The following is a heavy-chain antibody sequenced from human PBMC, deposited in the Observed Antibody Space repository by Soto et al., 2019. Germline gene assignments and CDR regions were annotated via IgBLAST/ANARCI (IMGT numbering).Heavy chain of an antibody. CDR2: IYYSGST. Sequence: QVQLQESGPGLVKPSETLSLTCTVSGGSISSYYWSWIRQPPGKGLEWIGYIYYSGSTNYNPSLKSRDTLSVDTSNNQFSLKLSSVTAADTAVYYCARQGPRHYGMDVWGQGTTVTVSS. J-gene: IGHJ6*02. CDR1: GGSISSYY. V-gene: IGHV4-59*08. CDR3: ARQGPRHYGMDV.